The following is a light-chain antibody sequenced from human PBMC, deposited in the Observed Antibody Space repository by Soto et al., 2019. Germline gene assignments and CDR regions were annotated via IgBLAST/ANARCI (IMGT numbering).Light chain of an antibody. CDR3: QKRGNWHVT. CDR1: QSVSSY. V-gene: IGKV3-11*01. J-gene: IGKJ1*01. Sequence: EIVLTQSPATLSLSPGERATLSCRASQSVSSYFAWYQQKPGQAPRLLIYDASNRATGIPARFSGSGSGTDFTLTIGSLEPDDFAVYYCQKRGNWHVTFGQGTRVDIK. CDR2: DAS.